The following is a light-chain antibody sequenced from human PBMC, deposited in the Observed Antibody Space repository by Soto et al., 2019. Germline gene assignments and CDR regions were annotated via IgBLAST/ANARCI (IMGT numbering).Light chain of an antibody. CDR1: SGHSRSI. CDR3: ETWDSNTYV. J-gene: IGLJ1*01. V-gene: IGLV4-60*02. Sequence: QPVLTQSSSASASLGSSVKLTCTLSSGHSRSIIAWHQQQPGKAPRYLMKVEGSGSYNRGGGVPDRFSGSSSGTDRYLTISNLQFEDEADYYCETWDSNTYVFGTGTKLTVL. CDR2: VEGSGSY.